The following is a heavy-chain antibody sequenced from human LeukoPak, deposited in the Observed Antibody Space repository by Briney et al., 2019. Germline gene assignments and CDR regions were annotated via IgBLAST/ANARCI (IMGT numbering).Heavy chain of an antibody. J-gene: IGHJ4*02. CDR1: GFTFSNFW. CDR3: ARDFYDSSGYLDY. Sequence: GGSLRLSRTASGFTFSNFWMGWVRQAPGKGLEWVAKIKQDETEKFYLGSVKGRFTISRDNSKNTLYLQMNSLRAEDTAVYYCARDFYDSSGYLDYWGQGTLVTVSS. V-gene: IGHV3-7*01. CDR2: IKQDETEK. D-gene: IGHD3-22*01.